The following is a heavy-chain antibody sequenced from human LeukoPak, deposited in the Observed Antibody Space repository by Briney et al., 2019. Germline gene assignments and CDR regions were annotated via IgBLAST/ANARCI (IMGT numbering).Heavy chain of an antibody. CDR3: ARDGPGGATLNNWYFDL. J-gene: IGHJ2*01. V-gene: IGHV4-39*07. D-gene: IGHD3-10*01. CDR2: IYYSGST. Sequence: SETLSLTCTVSGGSISSSSYYWGWIRQPPGKGLEWIGSIYYSGSTYYNPSLKSRVTISVDTSKNQFSLKLSSVTAADTAVYYCARDGPGGATLNNWYFDLWGRGTLVTVSS. CDR1: GGSISSSSYY.